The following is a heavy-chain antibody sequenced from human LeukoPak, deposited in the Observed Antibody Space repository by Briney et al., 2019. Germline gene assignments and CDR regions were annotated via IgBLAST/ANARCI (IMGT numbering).Heavy chain of an antibody. J-gene: IGHJ4*02. CDR2: IKQDGSEK. CDR1: GFTFGSYW. D-gene: IGHD3-3*01. CDR3: AREIRFNYDFWSGYFDY. V-gene: IGHV3-7*01. Sequence: GGSLRLSCAASGFTFGSYWMSWVRQAPGKGLEWVANIKQDGSEKYYVDSVKGRFTISRDNAKNSLYLQMNSLRAEDTAVYYCAREIRFNYDFWSGYFDYWGQGTLVTVSS.